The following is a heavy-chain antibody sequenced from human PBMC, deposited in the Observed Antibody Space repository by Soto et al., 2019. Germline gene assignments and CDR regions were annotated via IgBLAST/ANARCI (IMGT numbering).Heavy chain of an antibody. V-gene: IGHV1-58*01. CDR3: AAEVGAQHQFDY. Sequence: GASVKVSCKASGFTFTSSAVQWVRQARGQRLEWIGWIVVGSGNTNYAQKFQERVTITRDMSTSTAYMELSSLRSEDTAVYYCAAEVGAQHQFDYWGQGTLVTVSS. CDR2: IVVGSGNT. CDR1: GFTFTSSA. J-gene: IGHJ4*02. D-gene: IGHD1-26*01.